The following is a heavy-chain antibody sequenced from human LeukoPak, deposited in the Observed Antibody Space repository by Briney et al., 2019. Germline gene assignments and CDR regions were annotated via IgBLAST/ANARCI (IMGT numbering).Heavy chain of an antibody. V-gene: IGHV4-61*08. D-gene: IGHD3-10*01. CDR2: VYYSGST. CDR1: GDPISGYSDY. CDR3: AREYNGFDH. J-gene: IGHJ4*02. Sequence: SETLSLTCTVSGDPISGYSDYKWTWIRQPPGKGLQWIGYVYYSGSTNYNPSLRSRVTISVDTSKNQFSLKLTSVTAADTAVYYCAREYNGFDHWGQGTLVTVSS.